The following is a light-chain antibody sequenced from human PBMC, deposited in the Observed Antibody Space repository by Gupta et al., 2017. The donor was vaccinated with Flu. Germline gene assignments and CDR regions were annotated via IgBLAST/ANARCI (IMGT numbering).Light chain of an antibody. J-gene: IGKJ5*01. Sequence: IVLTHSPLSLSVIPVEPASISCRSSQNLLHGNGNKLLDWFLQKPGQSPQLLIYLASNRAAGVPDRFSGSGSGTDFTLKISRVEAGDVGVYYCMQSREAPHTFGQGTRLEIK. CDR1: QNLLHGNGNKL. CDR2: LAS. CDR3: MQSREAPHT. V-gene: IGKV2-28*01.